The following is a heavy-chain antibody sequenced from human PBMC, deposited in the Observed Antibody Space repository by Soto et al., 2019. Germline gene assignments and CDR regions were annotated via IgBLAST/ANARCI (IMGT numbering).Heavy chain of an antibody. CDR2: INPNSGNI. V-gene: IGHV1-8*02. CDR3: ARGRASGSYYLLDY. D-gene: IGHD3-10*01. Sequence: GASVKVSCKASGYTFTIYYMHWVRQATGHGLEWMGWINPNSGNIGYAQKFQGRVTMTRDTAIRTAYMEVSRLRSDDTAVYYCARGRASGSYYLLDYWGQGTLVTVSS. CDR1: GYTFTIYY. J-gene: IGHJ4*02.